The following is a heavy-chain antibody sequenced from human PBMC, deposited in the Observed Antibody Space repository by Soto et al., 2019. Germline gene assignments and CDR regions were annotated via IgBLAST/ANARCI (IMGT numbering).Heavy chain of an antibody. J-gene: IGHJ4*02. CDR1: GFTFSNAG. CDR3: TTYSSSWKFDY. D-gene: IGHD6-13*01. Sequence: EVQLVESGGGLVKPGGSLRLSWEASGFTFSNAGMSWVRQAPGKGLEWVGRIKSKTDGGTTDYAAPVKGRFTISRDDSKNTLYLQMNSLKTEDTAVYYCTTYSSSWKFDYWGQGTLVTVSS. CDR2: IKSKTDGGTT. V-gene: IGHV3-15*01.